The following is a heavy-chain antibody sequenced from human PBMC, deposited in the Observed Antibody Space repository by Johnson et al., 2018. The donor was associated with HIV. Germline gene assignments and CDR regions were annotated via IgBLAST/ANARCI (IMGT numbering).Heavy chain of an antibody. V-gene: IGHV3-11*04. Sequence: QVQLVESGGGLVKPGGSLRLSCAASGFTFSDYYMSWIRQAPGEGLEWVSYISSSGSTISYAASVKGQFTISRAHSKNTLHLQMNSLRVEDTAMYYWTRGPMLEWLSGDGFDMWGQGTMVTVYS. J-gene: IGHJ3*02. CDR3: TRGPMLEWLSGDGFDM. D-gene: IGHD3-3*01. CDR1: GFTFSDYY. CDR2: ISSSGSTI.